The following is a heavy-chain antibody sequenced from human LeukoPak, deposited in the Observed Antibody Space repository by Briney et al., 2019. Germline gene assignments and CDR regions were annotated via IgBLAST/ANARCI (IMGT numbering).Heavy chain of an antibody. V-gene: IGHV3-23*01. CDR1: GITLSNYV. Sequence: GGSLRLSCAVSGITLSNYVMSWVRQAPGKGLEWVAGISGSGGGTKYADSVKGRFTISRDNAKNTLYLQMNSLRAEDTAVYICARRGVVIRVILVGFHKEAYYFDSWGQGALVTVSS. CDR2: ISGSGGGT. D-gene: IGHD3-22*01. J-gene: IGHJ4*02. CDR3: ARRGVVIRVILVGFHKEAYYFDS.